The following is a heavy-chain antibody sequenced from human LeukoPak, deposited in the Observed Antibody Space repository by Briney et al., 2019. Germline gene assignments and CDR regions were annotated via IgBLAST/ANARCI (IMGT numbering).Heavy chain of an antibody. Sequence: SETLSLTCAVYGGSFSGYYWSWIRQPPGKGLEWIGEINHSGSTNYNPSLKSRVTISVDTSKNQFSLKLSSVTAADTAVYYCARSWVSGYCSSTSCYRDDYWGQGTLVTVSS. V-gene: IGHV4-34*01. CDR1: GGSFSGYY. CDR3: ARSWVSGYCSSTSCYRDDY. CDR2: INHSGST. D-gene: IGHD2-2*01. J-gene: IGHJ4*02.